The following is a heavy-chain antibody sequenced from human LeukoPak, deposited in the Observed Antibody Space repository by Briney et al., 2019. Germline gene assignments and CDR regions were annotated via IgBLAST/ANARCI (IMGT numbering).Heavy chain of an antibody. CDR2: IYYSGST. V-gene: IGHV4-59*08. D-gene: IGHD6-13*01. CDR1: GGSISSYY. CDR3: ARHPIAAAGFDY. J-gene: IGHJ4*02. Sequence: KPSETLSLTCTVSGGSISSYYWSWIRQPPGKGLEWIGYIYYSGSTYYNPSLKSRVTISVDTSKNQFSLKLSSVTAADTAVYYCARHPIAAAGFDYWGQGTLVTVSS.